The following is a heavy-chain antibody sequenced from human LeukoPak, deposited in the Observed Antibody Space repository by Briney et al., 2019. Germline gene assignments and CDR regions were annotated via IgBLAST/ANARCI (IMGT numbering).Heavy chain of an antibody. D-gene: IGHD3-9*01. CDR3: ARERAYYDILPRWFDP. V-gene: IGHV4-39*02. CDR1: GGSISSSSYY. CDR2: IFYSGNT. J-gene: IGHJ5*02. Sequence: SETLSLTCTVSGGSISSSSYYWGWIRQPPGKGLEWIGSIFYSGNTYDNPSLKSRVTISVDTSKNQFSLKLNSVTAADTAVYYCARERAYYDILPRWFDPWGQGTLVTVSS.